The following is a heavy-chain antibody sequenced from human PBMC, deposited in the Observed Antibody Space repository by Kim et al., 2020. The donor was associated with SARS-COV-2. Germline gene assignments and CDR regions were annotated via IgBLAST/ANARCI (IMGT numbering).Heavy chain of an antibody. CDR1: GFNFDDYA. CDR2: ICGNSVYI. V-gene: IGHV3-9*01. CDR3: GRDRDMGRNYRGHYFVH. J-gene: IGHJ4*02. Sequence: GGSLRLSCVASGFNFDDYAMHWVRQVPGKGLEWLSGICGNSVYIGYVDSVKGRFTIPRDNDRNSLYLQMTSLSVADTAYYHCGRDRDMGRNYRGHYFVHGGRGNL. D-gene: IGHD1-7*01.